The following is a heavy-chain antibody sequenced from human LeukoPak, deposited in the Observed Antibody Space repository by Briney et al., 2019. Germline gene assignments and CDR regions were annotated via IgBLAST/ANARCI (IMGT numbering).Heavy chain of an antibody. CDR1: GGTFSSYA. Sequence: SVKVSCKASGGTFSSYAISWVRQAPGQGLEWMGRIIPILGIANYAQKFQGRVTITADKSTSTAYMELSSLRSEDTAVYYCARDTVTQKSSYYYYGMDVWGQGTTVTVSS. CDR2: IIPILGIA. D-gene: IGHD4-17*01. CDR3: ARDTVTQKSSYYYYGMDV. J-gene: IGHJ6*02. V-gene: IGHV1-69*04.